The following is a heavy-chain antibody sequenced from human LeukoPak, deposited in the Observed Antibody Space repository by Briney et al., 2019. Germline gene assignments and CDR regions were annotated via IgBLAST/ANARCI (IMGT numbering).Heavy chain of an antibody. V-gene: IGHV3-23*01. Sequence: GGSLRLSCAASGFTFSSYAMSWVRQAPGKGLEWVSAISGSGGSTYYADPVRGRFTISRDNSKNTLYRQMNSLRAEDTAVYYCAKGESVAPWDYWGQGTLVTVSS. J-gene: IGHJ4*02. CDR3: AKGESVAPWDY. CDR1: GFTFSSYA. D-gene: IGHD6-19*01. CDR2: ISGSGGST.